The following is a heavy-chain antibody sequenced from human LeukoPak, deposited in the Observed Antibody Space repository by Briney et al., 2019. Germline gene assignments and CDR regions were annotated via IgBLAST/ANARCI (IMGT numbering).Heavy chain of an antibody. J-gene: IGHJ5*02. Sequence: GGSLRLSCAASGFTFSSYAMSWVRQAPGKGLEWVSAISGSGGSTYYADSVKGRFTISRDNSKNTLYLQMNSLRAEDTAVYYCAKEYYYDTRRGCNWFDPWGQGTLVTVSS. CDR2: ISGSGGST. V-gene: IGHV3-23*01. CDR3: AKEYYYDTRRGCNWFDP. CDR1: GFTFSSYA. D-gene: IGHD3-22*01.